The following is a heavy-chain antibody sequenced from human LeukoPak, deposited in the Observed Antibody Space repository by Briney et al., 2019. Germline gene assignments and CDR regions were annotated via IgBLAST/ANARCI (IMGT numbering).Heavy chain of an antibody. J-gene: IGHJ5*02. CDR2: IYYSGST. V-gene: IGHV4-59*01. CDR1: GGSISSYY. CDR3: ARAYSGSYFWFDP. Sequence: SETLSLTCTVSGGSISSYYWSWIRQPPGKGLEWIGYIYYSGSTNYNPSLKSRVTISVDTSKNQFSLKLSSVTAADTTVYYCARAYSGSYFWFDPWGQGTLVTVSS. D-gene: IGHD1-26*01.